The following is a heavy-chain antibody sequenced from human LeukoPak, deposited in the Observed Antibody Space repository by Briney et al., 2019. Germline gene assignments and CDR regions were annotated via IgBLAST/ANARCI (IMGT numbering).Heavy chain of an antibody. CDR3: TTDASPYCTNGKCYTGGNFDY. Sequence: GGSLRLSCAASGFTFNNAWMSWVRQAPGKGLEWVGRIKSQAAGGTTDYAAPVRGGFTISRDDSQNALYLQMNSLQTEDTAVYYCTTDASPYCTNGKCYTGGNFDYWGQGTLVTVSS. CDR1: GFTFNNAW. J-gene: IGHJ4*02. V-gene: IGHV3-15*01. CDR2: IKSQAAGGTT. D-gene: IGHD2-8*01.